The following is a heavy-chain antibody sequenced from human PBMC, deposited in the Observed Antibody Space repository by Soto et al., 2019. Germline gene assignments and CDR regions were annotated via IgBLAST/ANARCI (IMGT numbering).Heavy chain of an antibody. CDR1: GFIFSNYG. CDR2: ISYDGKQT. CDR3: ARDGWGSNWYFDL. Sequence: GGSLRLSCAPSGFIFSNYGMHWVRQAPGKGLEWVAVISYDGKQTYYADSVKGRFTISKDKSKRTLFLQMNSLRVDDTAVYYCARDGWGSNWYFDLWGRGTLVTVSS. V-gene: IGHV3-30*03. D-gene: IGHD3-16*01. J-gene: IGHJ2*01.